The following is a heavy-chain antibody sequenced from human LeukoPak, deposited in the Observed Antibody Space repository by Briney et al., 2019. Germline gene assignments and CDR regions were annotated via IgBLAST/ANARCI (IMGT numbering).Heavy chain of an antibody. D-gene: IGHD2-15*01. J-gene: IGHJ4*02. V-gene: IGHV4-59*01. CDR3: AGGLLVFAY. CDR1: GVSPSDSF. CDR2: VLDIGST. Sequence: SETLSHTRSLSGVSPSDSFWACIRPPPGRGRECSGYVLDIGSTSHTPPLQSRATISVETSKTQFSLKVSSVTAAHTPLYYCAGGLLVFAYWGQGTLVTVSS.